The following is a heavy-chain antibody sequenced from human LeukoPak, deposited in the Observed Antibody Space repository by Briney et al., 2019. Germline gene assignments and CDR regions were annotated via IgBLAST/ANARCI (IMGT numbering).Heavy chain of an antibody. V-gene: IGHV3-9*03. CDR1: GFTFDDYA. CDR3: AKDIASYSCGCFDY. CDR2: ISWNSGSI. D-gene: IGHD6-19*01. Sequence: GRSLRLSCAASGFTFDDYAMHWVRQAPGKGLEWVSGISWNSGSIGYADSVKGRFTISRDNAKNSLYLQMNSLRAEDMALYYCAKDIASYSCGCFDYWGQGTLVTVSS. J-gene: IGHJ4*02.